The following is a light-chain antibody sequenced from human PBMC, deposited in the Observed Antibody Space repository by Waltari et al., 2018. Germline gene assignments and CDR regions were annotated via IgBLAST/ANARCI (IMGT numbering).Light chain of an antibody. CDR2: EAS. V-gene: IGLV2-23*01. CDR1: SRDVGPYNF. J-gene: IGLJ3*02. CDR3: CSYAGSGSWV. Sequence: QSALTQPASVSGSPGQSISIPCIGTSRDVGPYNFVSWYQHHPGKAPKLIVFEASKRPSGVSNRFSGSKAANTASLIISGLQADDEADYYCCSYAGSGSWVFGGGTKVTVI.